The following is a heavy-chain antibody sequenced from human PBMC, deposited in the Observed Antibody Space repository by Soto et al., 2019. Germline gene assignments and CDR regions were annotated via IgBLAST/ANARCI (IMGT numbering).Heavy chain of an antibody. D-gene: IGHD3-22*01. Sequence: WTWICQPPGKGLEWIGEINHSGSTNYNPSLKSRVTISVDTSKNQFSLKLSSVTAADTAVYYCASGPAYYYDSSGYSAGAFDIWGQGTMVTVSS. CDR2: INHSGST. V-gene: IGHV4-34*01. CDR3: ASGPAYYYDSSGYSAGAFDI. J-gene: IGHJ3*02.